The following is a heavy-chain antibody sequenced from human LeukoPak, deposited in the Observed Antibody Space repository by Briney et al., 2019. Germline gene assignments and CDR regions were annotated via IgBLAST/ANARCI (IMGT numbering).Heavy chain of an antibody. J-gene: IGHJ4*02. D-gene: IGHD3-22*01. V-gene: IGHV3-21*01. CDR2: ISSNSSYI. CDR1: GFTFSSYS. CDR3: AREREYYYDSSGYPTHYFDY. Sequence: GGSLRLSCAASGFTFSSYSMNWVRQAPGKGLEWVSSISSNSSYIYYADSVKGRFTISRDNAKNSLYLQMNSLRAEDTAVYYCAREREYYYDSSGYPTHYFDYWGQGTLVTVSS.